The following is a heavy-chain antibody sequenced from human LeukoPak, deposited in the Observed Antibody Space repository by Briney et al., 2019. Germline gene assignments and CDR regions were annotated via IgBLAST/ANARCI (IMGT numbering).Heavy chain of an antibody. CDR3: ARDGRLAGGTFDY. CDR1: GYTFTSYA. J-gene: IGHJ4*02. D-gene: IGHD2-15*01. CDR2: INANTGNS. V-gene: IGHV7-4-1*02. Sequence: GASVKVSCKDSGYTFTSYAMNWVRQARGQGLEWMGWINANTGNSRYAQGFTGRFVFSLDTSVSTAYVQISSLETDDTAVYYCARDGRLAGGTFDYWGQGTLVTVSS.